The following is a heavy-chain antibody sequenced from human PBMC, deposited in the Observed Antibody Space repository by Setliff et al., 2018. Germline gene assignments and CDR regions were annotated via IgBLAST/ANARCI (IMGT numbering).Heavy chain of an antibody. Sequence: TLSLTCTVSDDSISSRHYYWSWIRQPAGKGLEWIGHIYTSWSTNYNPSLKGRASLSIDASKRQFSLSLTSVTAEDTAVYYCARMSGFQYIDVWDKGTTVTVSS. CDR3: ARMSGFQYIDV. D-gene: IGHD3-3*01. J-gene: IGHJ6*03. CDR2: IYTSWST. V-gene: IGHV4-61*09. CDR1: DDSISSRHYY.